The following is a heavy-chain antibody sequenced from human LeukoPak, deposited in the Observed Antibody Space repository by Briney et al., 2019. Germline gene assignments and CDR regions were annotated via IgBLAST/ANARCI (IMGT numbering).Heavy chain of an antibody. Sequence: PGGSLRLSCAASGFTVSSNYMSWVRQAPGKGLEWVSVIYNGGSTYYADSVKGRFTISRDNSKNTLYLQMNSLRAEDTAIYYCAKSMTLLAPYNYYYMDVWGKGTTVTVSS. CDR1: GFTVSSNY. CDR3: AKSMTLLAPYNYYYMDV. V-gene: IGHV3-53*01. J-gene: IGHJ6*03. D-gene: IGHD3-3*01. CDR2: IYNGGST.